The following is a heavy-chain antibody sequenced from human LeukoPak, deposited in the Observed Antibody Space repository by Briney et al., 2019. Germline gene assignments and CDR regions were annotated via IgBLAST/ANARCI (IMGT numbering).Heavy chain of an antibody. V-gene: IGHV1-2*02. J-gene: IGHJ5*02. CDR3: ARESGTTANSWFDT. Sequence: ASVKVSCRACVYTFTDYYMHGVRQAPGQGLEWVVWINPNSGGTHYAQKFQGRVTMTRDTSISTAYMEVSSLRSGDTAVYYCARESGTTANSWFDTWGQGTLVTVSS. D-gene: IGHD1-1*01. CDR2: INPNSGGT. CDR1: VYTFTDYY.